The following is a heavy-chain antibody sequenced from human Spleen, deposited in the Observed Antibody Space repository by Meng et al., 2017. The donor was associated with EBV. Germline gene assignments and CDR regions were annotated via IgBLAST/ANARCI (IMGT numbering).Heavy chain of an antibody. D-gene: IGHD6-13*01. CDR2: INHRGSA. Sequence: VQLQHWGAGLLKPSETLSLPCAGDGVSFTTYYWTWIRQPPGKGLEWIGEINHRGSAHYNPSLKSRLTISVDTSKKQFSLKLSSVTAADTAVYYCSRSLGAAGPDYWGQGTLVTVSS. CDR3: SRSLGAAGPDY. V-gene: IGHV4-34*01. CDR1: GVSFTTYY. J-gene: IGHJ4*02.